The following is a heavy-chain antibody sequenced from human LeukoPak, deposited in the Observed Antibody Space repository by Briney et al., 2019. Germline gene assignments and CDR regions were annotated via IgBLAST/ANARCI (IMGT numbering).Heavy chain of an antibody. CDR3: GKYLQPSGFPYALDT. CDR1: GFTFSIYA. CDR2: ISGSSHIT. J-gene: IGHJ3*02. D-gene: IGHD5-12*01. Sequence: GGSLRLSCSASGFTFSIYAMGWVRQGPVRGLEWVPSISGSSHITTYTDSLKGRFTISRDNSKNTLYLQINSLRDDDTALYYCGKYLQPSGFPYALDTWGQGTVVTVSS. V-gene: IGHV3-23*01.